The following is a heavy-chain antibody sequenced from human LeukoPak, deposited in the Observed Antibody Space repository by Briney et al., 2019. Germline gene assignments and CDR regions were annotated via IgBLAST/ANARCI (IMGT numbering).Heavy chain of an antibody. Sequence: GGSLRLSCAASGFTVSSNEMNWVRQAPGQGREWGLYISSSGSTIYYADSVKGPITISRDNTKNSLYLQMNSLRAEDTAVYYCAGGVYCSCSNCYRRHGMDVWGQGTTVTVSS. CDR3: AGGVYCSCSNCYRRHGMDV. J-gene: IGHJ6*02. CDR1: GFTVSSNE. V-gene: IGHV3-48*03. CDR2: ISSSGSTI. D-gene: IGHD2-15*01.